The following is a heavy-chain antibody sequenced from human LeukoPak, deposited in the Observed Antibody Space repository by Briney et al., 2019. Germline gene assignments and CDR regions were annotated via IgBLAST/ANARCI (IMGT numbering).Heavy chain of an antibody. J-gene: IGHJ3*02. CDR3: ARITDRTIFGEIMHGFDI. CDR2: IQSSGNT. V-gene: IGHV4-4*08. CDR1: DDSINNNF. Sequence: SETLSLTCTVSDDSINNNFWNWIRQPPGKRLEWIGYIQSSGNTNYSPFLKGRLTMSVDTTKNQFSLKLSSVTAADTAVYYCARITDRTIFGEIMHGFDIWGQGTPVTVSS. D-gene: IGHD3-3*01.